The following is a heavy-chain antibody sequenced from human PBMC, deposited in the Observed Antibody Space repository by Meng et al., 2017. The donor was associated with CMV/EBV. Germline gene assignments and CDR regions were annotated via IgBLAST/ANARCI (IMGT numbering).Heavy chain of an antibody. CDR2: IYYSGST. D-gene: IGHD3-10*01. CDR1: GGSISSGDYY. J-gene: IGHJ6*02. CDR3: ARGPMVRGVIGYYYYGIDV. V-gene: IGHV4-30-4*08. Sequence: SETLSLTCTVSGGSISSGDYYWSWIRQPPGKGLEWIGYIYYSGSTYYNPSLLSRVTISADTSKNQFSLKLSSVTAADAAVYYCARGPMVRGVIGYYYYGIDVWGQGTTVTVSS.